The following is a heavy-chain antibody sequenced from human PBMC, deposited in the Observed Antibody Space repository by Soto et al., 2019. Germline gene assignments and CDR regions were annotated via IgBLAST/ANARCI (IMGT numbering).Heavy chain of an antibody. D-gene: IGHD2-8*02. V-gene: IGHV3-66*01. Sequence: GGSLRLSCAASGLTVSSSYMSWVRQAPGEGLEWVSVIYSGGSTYYAGSVKGRFTISRDNSKNLLFLQMNSLRAEDTAVYFCAKDFYPSTGPLMDVWGQGTTVTVSS. CDR1: GLTVSSSY. J-gene: IGHJ6*02. CDR3: AKDFYPSTGPLMDV. CDR2: IYSGGST.